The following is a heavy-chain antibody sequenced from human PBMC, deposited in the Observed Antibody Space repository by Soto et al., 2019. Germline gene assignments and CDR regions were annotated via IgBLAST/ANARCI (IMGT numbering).Heavy chain of an antibody. CDR2: ISGYNAKT. CDR3: AETGGHYLGLDV. V-gene: IGHV1-18*04. CDR1: DNTFTYYG. J-gene: IGHJ6*02. D-gene: IGHD2-8*02. Sequence: XAVKVPYKSSDNTFTYYGNNLVRQTPGQGLEWLGWISGYNAKTRDAPKFRDRVTMTADTSTTTAFLEVRSLTSDDSGTYFCAETGGHYLGLDVWGQGTTVTVSS.